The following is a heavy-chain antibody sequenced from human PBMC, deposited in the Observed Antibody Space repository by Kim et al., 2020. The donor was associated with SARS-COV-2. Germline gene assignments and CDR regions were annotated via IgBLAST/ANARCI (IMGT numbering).Heavy chain of an antibody. V-gene: IGHV3-21*01. CDR3: ARHTYCSGGSCYAPYY. D-gene: IGHD2-15*01. Sequence: SVKGRFTISRDKAKNSLYLQMDSLRAEDTAVYYCARHTYCSGGSCYAPYYWGQGTLVTVSS. J-gene: IGHJ4*02.